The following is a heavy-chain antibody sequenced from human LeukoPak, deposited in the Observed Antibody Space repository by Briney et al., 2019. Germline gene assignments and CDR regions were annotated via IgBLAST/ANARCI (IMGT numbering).Heavy chain of an antibody. V-gene: IGHV4-4*07. D-gene: IGHD6-19*01. CDR2: INTKGST. Sequence: SQTLSLTCTVSGGSFTNYYWSWIRQPAGEGLEWIGHINTKGSTSSNPSLKSPVIMPVDTSKNQFSLKLSSVTAADTAVYYCARPEYSSGWYYFDYWGQGTLVTVSS. CDR1: GGSFTNYY. J-gene: IGHJ4*02. CDR3: ARPEYSSGWYYFDY.